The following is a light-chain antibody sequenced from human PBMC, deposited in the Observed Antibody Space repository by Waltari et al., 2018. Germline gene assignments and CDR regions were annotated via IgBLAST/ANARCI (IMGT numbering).Light chain of an antibody. J-gene: IGKJ3*01. V-gene: IGKV1-39*01. Sequence: DVLVTQSPSSLSASVGDRVTLTCRASQYIANFLNWYQHMPGKAPRLLIHDASTLQPGVSPRFSGSTSGTDFILTIDNLQPEDFATYYCQQGYKSPPTFGPGTKVDV. CDR2: DAS. CDR1: QYIANF. CDR3: QQGYKSPPT.